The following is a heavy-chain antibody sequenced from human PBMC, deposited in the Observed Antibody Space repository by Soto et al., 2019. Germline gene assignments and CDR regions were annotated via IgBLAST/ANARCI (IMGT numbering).Heavy chain of an antibody. D-gene: IGHD2-15*01. CDR2: INPNSGGT. CDR1: GYTFTGYY. CDR3: ARGVCSGGSCYFDY. V-gene: IGHV1-2*04. Sequence: ASVKVSCKASGYTFTGYYMHWVRQAPGQGLEWMGWINPNSGGTNYAQKFQGWVTMTRDTSISTAYMELSRLRSDDTAVYYWARGVCSGGSCYFDYWGQGTLVTVSS. J-gene: IGHJ4*02.